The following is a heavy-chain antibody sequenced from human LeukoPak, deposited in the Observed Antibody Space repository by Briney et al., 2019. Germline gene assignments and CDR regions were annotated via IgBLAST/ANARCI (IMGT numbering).Heavy chain of an antibody. Sequence: GGSLRLSCAASGFTFSSYWMSWVCQAPGKGLEWVANIKQDGSEKYYVDSVKGRFTISRDNAKNSLYLQMNSLRAEDTAVYYCAELGITMIGGVWGKGTTVTISS. D-gene: IGHD3-10*02. CDR1: GFTFSSYW. J-gene: IGHJ6*04. CDR2: IKQDGSEK. V-gene: IGHV3-7*01. CDR3: AELGITMIGGV.